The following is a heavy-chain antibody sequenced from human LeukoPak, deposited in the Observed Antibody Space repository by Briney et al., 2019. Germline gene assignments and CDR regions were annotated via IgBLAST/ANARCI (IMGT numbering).Heavy chain of an antibody. J-gene: IGHJ4*02. CDR3: ARSAPERGYSYGGFDY. CDR2: IYSGGST. CDR1: GFTVSRNH. Sequence: PGGSLRLSCAASGFTVSRNHMSWVRQAPGKGLEWVSVIYSGGSTNYADSVKGRFTISRDNSKNTLYLQMNSLRAEDTAVYYCARSAPERGYSYGGFDYWAREPWSPSPQ. V-gene: IGHV3-53*01. D-gene: IGHD5-18*01.